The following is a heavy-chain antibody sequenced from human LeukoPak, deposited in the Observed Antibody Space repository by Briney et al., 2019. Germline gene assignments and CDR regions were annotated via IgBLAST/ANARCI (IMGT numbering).Heavy chain of an antibody. J-gene: IGHJ5*02. CDR2: IYYSGST. D-gene: IGHD2-2*01. CDR3: ATPVKGWFDP. CDR1: GGSISSYY. V-gene: IGHV4-59*01. Sequence: SETLSPTCTVSGGSISSYYWSWIRQAPGKGLEWIGYIYYSGSTNYNPSLKSRVTISVDTSKNQFSLKLSSVTAADTAVYYCATPVKGWFDPWGQGTLVTVSS.